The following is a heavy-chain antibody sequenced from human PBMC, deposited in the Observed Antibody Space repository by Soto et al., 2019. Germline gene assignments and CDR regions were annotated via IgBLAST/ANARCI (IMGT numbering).Heavy chain of an antibody. CDR1: GGSISSYY. D-gene: IGHD2-15*01. CDR3: ARVGYCSGGSCSLYYYFDY. V-gene: IGHV4-59*01. Sequence: PSETLSLTCTVSGGSISSYYWSWIRQPPGKGLEWIGYIYYSGSTNYKPSLKSRVTISVDTSKNQFSLKLSSVTAADTAVYYCARVGYCSGGSCSLYYYFDYWGQGTLVTVSS. CDR2: IYYSGST. J-gene: IGHJ4*02.